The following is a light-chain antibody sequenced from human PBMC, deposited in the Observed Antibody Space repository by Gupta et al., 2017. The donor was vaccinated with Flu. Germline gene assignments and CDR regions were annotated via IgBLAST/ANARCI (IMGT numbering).Light chain of an antibody. CDR2: DNN. CDR3: GTWDSSLSARWV. J-gene: IGLJ3*02. Sequence: QSVFTQPPSVSAAPGQKVTISCSGSSSNIGNNYVSWYQQLPGTAPKLLIYDNNKRPSGIPDRFSGSKSGTSATLGITGLQTGDEADYYCGTWDSSLSARWVFGGGTKLTVL. V-gene: IGLV1-51*01. CDR1: SSNIGNNY.